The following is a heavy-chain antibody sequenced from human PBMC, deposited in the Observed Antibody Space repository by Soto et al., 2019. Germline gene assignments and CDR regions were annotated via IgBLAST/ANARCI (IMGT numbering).Heavy chain of an antibody. CDR2: IYRSGRT. Sequence: PSETLSLTCPVSGGSMSRYYWSWIRQSPGKGLEWIAEIYRSGRTNYNPSLKSRVTISVDKSKSQFSLKLSSVTAADTAIYYCASGDYCCGLDVWGRGTTVTVSS. V-gene: IGHV4-59*12. CDR3: ASGDYCCGLDV. CDR1: GGSMSRYY. J-gene: IGHJ6*02. D-gene: IGHD3-10*01.